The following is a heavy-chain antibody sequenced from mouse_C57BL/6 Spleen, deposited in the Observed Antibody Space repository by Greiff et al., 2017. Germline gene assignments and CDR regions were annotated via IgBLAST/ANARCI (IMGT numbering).Heavy chain of an antibody. Sequence: QVQLQQSGAELVKPGASVKISCKASGYAFSSYWMNWVKQRPGKGLEWIGQIYPGDGDTNYNGKFKGKATLTADKSSSTAYMQLSSLTAEDSAVYFCARCATVVATDYAMGYWGQGTSVTVSS. CDR3: ARCATVVATDYAMGY. D-gene: IGHD1-1*01. CDR1: GYAFSSYW. J-gene: IGHJ4*01. V-gene: IGHV1-80*01. CDR2: IYPGDGDT.